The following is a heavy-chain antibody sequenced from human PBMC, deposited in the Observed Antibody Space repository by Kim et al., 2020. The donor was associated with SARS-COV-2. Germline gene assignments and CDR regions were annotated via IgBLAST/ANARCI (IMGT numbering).Heavy chain of an antibody. CDR2: ISGSGGST. V-gene: IGHV3-23*01. CDR1: GFTFSSYA. Sequence: GGSLRLSCAASGFTFSSYAMSWVRQAPGKGLEWVSAISGSGGSTYYADSVKGRFTISRDNSKNTLYLQMNSLRAEDTAVYYCAKVYCSSTSCYGTFYYYYGMDVWGQGTTVTVSS. D-gene: IGHD2-2*01. J-gene: IGHJ6*02. CDR3: AKVYCSSTSCYGTFYYYYGMDV.